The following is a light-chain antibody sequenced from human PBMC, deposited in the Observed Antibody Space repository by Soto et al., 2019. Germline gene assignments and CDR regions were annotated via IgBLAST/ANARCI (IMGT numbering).Light chain of an antibody. CDR1: QSISSW. CDR2: EAS. CDR3: QQSNNYPWT. Sequence: DIQMTQSPSTLSASVGDRVTITCRASQSISSWLAWYQQKPGKAPKLLIYEASHLESGVPSRFSGSGSGTEFTLTISSLQPDDFATYYCQQSNNYPWTFGQGTKVEIK. V-gene: IGKV1-5*03. J-gene: IGKJ1*01.